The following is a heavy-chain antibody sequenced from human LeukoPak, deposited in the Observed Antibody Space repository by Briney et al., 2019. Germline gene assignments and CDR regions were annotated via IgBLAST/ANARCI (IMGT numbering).Heavy chain of an antibody. CDR2: IYTSGST. V-gene: IGHV4-4*07. Sequence: PSQTLSLTCTVSGGSISSYYWSWIRQPAGKGREWIGRIYTSGSTNYNPSLKSQVTMSVDTSKNQFSLKLSSLAAAAPAVFYCARDLELGSGVVTHYYYYYMDVWGKGTTVSVSS. CDR1: GGSISSYY. D-gene: IGHD3-3*01. J-gene: IGHJ6*03. CDR3: ARDLELGSGVVTHYYYYYMDV.